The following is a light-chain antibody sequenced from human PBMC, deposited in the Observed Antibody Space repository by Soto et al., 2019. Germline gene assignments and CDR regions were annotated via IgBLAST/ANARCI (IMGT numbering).Light chain of an antibody. Sequence: DIVMTQTPLSLSVTPGQPASISCKSSQSLLHTDEKTYLYWYLQKPGQPPQLLIYEVSNRFSEGANRFSGSVSGTDFTLKISRVKAEDVGVNYCMQSLQLPLTFDQGTRLKIK. CDR1: QSLLHTDEKTY. CDR2: EVS. J-gene: IGKJ5*01. V-gene: IGKV2D-29*01. CDR3: MQSLQLPLT.